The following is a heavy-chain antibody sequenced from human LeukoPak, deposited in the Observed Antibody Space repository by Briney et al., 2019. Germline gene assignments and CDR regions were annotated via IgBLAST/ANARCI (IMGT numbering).Heavy chain of an antibody. D-gene: IGHD2-2*02. J-gene: IGHJ5*02. CDR1: GYTFTGHY. CDR2: INPNSGGT. CDR3: ARILCSSTSCYRNNWFDP. Sequence: ASVKVSCKASGYTFTGHYMHWVRQAPGQGLEWMGWINPNSGGTNYAQKFQGRVTMTRDTSISTAYMELSKLRSDDTAVYYCARILCSSTSCYRNNWFDPWGQGTLVTVSS. V-gene: IGHV1-2*02.